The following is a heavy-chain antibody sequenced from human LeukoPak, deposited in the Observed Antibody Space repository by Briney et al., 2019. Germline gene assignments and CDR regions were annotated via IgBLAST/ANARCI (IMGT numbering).Heavy chain of an antibody. CDR1: GFIFSNYA. Sequence: GGSLRLSCAASGFIFSNYAMAWVRQAPGKGLEWVSAISGNGGRTYSADSVQGRFTISRDNSKNTVYLQMDNLRAEDSAMYYCAKAHSISWPYAFDSWGQGTLVTVSS. CDR2: ISGNGGRT. CDR3: AKAHSISWPYAFDS. V-gene: IGHV3-23*01. J-gene: IGHJ4*02. D-gene: IGHD6-13*01.